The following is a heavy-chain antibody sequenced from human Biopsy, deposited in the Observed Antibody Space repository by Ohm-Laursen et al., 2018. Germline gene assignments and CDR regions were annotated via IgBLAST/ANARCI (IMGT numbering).Heavy chain of an antibody. D-gene: IGHD1-7*01. Sequence: SLRLSCSAPGFTFSSYYMHWVRQAPGKGLVWVSRFNSDGSSTSYADSVKGRFTISRDNANNTLYLQMNSLRAEDTAVYYCARGGGGNSRDWYFDLWGRGTLVTVSS. CDR3: ARGGGGNSRDWYFDL. CDR1: GFTFSSYY. J-gene: IGHJ2*01. CDR2: FNSDGSST. V-gene: IGHV3-74*01.